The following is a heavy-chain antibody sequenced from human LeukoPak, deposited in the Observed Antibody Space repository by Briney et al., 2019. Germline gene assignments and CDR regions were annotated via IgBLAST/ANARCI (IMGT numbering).Heavy chain of an antibody. CDR1: GFTFSSYA. Sequence: PGGSLRLSCAASGFTFSSYAMSWVRQAPGKGLEWVSAISGSGGSTYYADSAKGRYTISRDNSKNTLYLQMNSLRAEDTAVYYCASRTRPNYIFDYWGQGTPVTVSS. V-gene: IGHV3-23*01. D-gene: IGHD4/OR15-4a*01. J-gene: IGHJ4*02. CDR3: ASRTRPNYIFDY. CDR2: ISGSGGST.